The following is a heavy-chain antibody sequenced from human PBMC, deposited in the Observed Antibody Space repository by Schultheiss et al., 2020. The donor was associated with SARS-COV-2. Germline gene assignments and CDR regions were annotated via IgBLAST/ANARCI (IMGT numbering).Heavy chain of an antibody. J-gene: IGHJ3*02. CDR2: ISYDGSNK. CDR3: AKDFTIFGVVIIRGHDAFDI. Sequence: GESLKISCAASGFTFSSYWMSWVRQAPGKGLEWVAVISYDGSNKYYADSVKGRFTISRDNSKNSLYLQMNSLRAEDTAVYYCAKDFTIFGVVIIRGHDAFDIWGQGTMVTVSS. CDR1: GFTFSSYW. D-gene: IGHD3-3*01. V-gene: IGHV3-30*14.